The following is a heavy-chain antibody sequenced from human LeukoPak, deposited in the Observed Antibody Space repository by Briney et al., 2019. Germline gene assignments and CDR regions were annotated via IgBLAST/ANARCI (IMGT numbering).Heavy chain of an antibody. CDR2: IIPILGIA. CDR1: GGTFSSYT. V-gene: IGHV1-69*04. Sequence: SVKVSCKASGGTFSSYTISWVRQAPGQGLEWMGRIIPILGIANYAQKFQGRVTITTDKSTSTAYMELSSLRSEDTAVYYCARDEDYYDSSGYYGGHWGQGTLVTVSS. D-gene: IGHD3-22*01. CDR3: ARDEDYYDSSGYYGGH. J-gene: IGHJ4*02.